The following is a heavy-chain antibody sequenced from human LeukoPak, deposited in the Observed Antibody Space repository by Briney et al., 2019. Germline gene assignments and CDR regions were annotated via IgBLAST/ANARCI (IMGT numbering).Heavy chain of an antibody. CDR1: GYTFTGYY. D-gene: IGHD1-1*01. Sequence: GASVKVSCKASGYTFTGYYMRWVRQAPGQGLEWIGRIYPNSGGTKYARKFQGTVTLTRDTSISTAYMELSRLKSDVTAVYYCAREYWRINYYYYYYMDVWGKGTTVTVSS. J-gene: IGHJ6*03. CDR3: AREYWRINYYYYYYMDV. V-gene: IGHV1-2*06. CDR2: IYPNSGGT.